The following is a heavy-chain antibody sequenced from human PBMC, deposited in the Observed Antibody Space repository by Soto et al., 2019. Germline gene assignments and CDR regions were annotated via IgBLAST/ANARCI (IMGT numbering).Heavy chain of an antibody. CDR1: GGSISSYY. Sequence: SETLSLTCTVSGGSISSYYWSWIRQPPGKGLEWIGYIYYSGSTNYNPSLKSRVTISVDTSKNQFSLKLSSVTAADTAVYYCARESSSRSFDYWGQGTLGSVSA. CDR2: IYYSGST. J-gene: IGHJ4*02. CDR3: ARESSSRSFDY. V-gene: IGHV4-59*01.